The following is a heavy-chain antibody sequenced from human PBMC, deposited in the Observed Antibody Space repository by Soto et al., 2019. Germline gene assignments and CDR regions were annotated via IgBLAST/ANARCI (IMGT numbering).Heavy chain of an antibody. D-gene: IGHD3-10*01. CDR1: GGSISSGDYY. CDR2: IYYSGSA. J-gene: IGHJ6*02. V-gene: IGHV4-61*08. CDR3: ARGVGFGYYYYHMDL. Sequence: SETLSLTCVVSGGSISSGDYYWSWIRQPPGKGLEWIGYIYYSGSADYNPSLGSRVTISLDTSKNQFSLKLSSVTTADTAVYYCARGVGFGYYYYHMDLWGQGTTVTVSS.